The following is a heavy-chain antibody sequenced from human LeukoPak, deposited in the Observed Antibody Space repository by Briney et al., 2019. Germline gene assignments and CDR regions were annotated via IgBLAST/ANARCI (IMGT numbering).Heavy chain of an antibody. D-gene: IGHD2-2*01. CDR3: AKGRVVVPAAIDPYYFDY. CDR2: ISGSGGST. Sequence: PGGSLRLSCAASGFTFSSYGMSWVRQAPGKGLEWVSAISGSGGSTYYADSVKGRFTISRDNSKNTLYLQMNSLRAEDTAVYYCAKGRVVVPAAIDPYYFDYWGQGTLVTVSS. CDR1: GFTFSSYG. J-gene: IGHJ4*02. V-gene: IGHV3-23*01.